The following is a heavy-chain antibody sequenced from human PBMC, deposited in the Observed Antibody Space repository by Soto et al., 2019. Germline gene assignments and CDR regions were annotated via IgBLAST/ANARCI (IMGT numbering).Heavy chain of an antibody. CDR3: ARGMDGTYYYYWYFDL. CDR2: INHSGGT. Sequence: SETLSLTCAVYGGSFSAYYWSWIRQPPGKGLEWIGEINHSGGTSYNPSLKSRVTISLDKSNNQFSLKLSSVTAADTAIYYCARGMDGTYYYYWYFDLWGPGTLVTVSS. D-gene: IGHD1-26*01. J-gene: IGHJ2*01. CDR1: GGSFSAYY. V-gene: IGHV4-34*01.